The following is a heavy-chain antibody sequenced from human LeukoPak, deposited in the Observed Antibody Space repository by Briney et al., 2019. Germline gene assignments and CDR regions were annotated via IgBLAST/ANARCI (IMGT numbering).Heavy chain of an antibody. J-gene: IGHJ4*02. CDR3: ARGWYSSGWRHKPRLFDY. CDR2: INHSGST. CDR1: GGSFSGYY. D-gene: IGHD6-19*01. Sequence: SETLSLTCAVYGGSFSGYYWSWIRQPPGKGLEWIGEINHSGSTNYNPSLKSRVTISVDTSKNQFSLKLSSVTAADTAVYYCARGWYSSGWRHKPRLFDYWGQGTLVTVSS. V-gene: IGHV4-34*01.